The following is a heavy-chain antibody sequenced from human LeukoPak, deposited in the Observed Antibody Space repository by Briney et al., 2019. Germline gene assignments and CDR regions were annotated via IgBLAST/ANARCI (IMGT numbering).Heavy chain of an antibody. Sequence: SVKVSCKASGGTFSSYAIGWVRQAPGQGLEWMGRIIPIFGIANYAQKFQGRVTITADKSTSTAYMELSSLRSEDTAVYYCARDAAYCGGDCPFDYWGQGTLVTVSS. CDR1: GGTFSSYA. V-gene: IGHV1-69*04. CDR2: IIPIFGIA. D-gene: IGHD2-21*02. CDR3: ARDAAYCGGDCPFDY. J-gene: IGHJ4*02.